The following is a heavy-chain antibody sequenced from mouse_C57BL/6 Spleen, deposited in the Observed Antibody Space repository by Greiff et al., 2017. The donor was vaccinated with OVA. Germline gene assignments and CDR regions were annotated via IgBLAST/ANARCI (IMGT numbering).Heavy chain of an antibody. CDR2: ISDGGSYT. CDR3: ARVMRGIDY. CDR1: GFTFSSYA. J-gene: IGHJ2*01. D-gene: IGHD2-3*01. V-gene: IGHV5-4*03. Sequence: EVKLVESGGGLVKPGGSLKLSCAASGFTFSSYAMSWVRQTPEKRLEWVATISDGGSYTYYPDNVKGRFTISRDNAKNNLYLQMSHLKSEETAMYYCARVMRGIDYWGQGTTLTVSS.